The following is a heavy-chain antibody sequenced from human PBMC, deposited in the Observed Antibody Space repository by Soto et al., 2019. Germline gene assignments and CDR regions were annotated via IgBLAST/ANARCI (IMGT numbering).Heavy chain of an antibody. CDR2: IYWNDDK. CDR1: GFSLSTSGVG. J-gene: IGHJ5*02. V-gene: IGHV2-5*01. Sequence: TLVNPTQTLTLTCTFSGFSLSTSGVGVGWIRQPPGKALEWLALIYWNDDKRYSPSLKSRLTITKDTSKNQVVLTMTNMDPVDTATYYCAQVYYYGSSFYYRNNWFDPWGRGTLVTVSS. D-gene: IGHD3-22*01. CDR3: AQVYYYGSSFYYRNNWFDP.